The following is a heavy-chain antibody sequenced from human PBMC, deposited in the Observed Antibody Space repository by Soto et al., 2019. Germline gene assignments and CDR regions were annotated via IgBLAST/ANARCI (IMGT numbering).Heavy chain of an antibody. Sequence: SETLSLTCTVSGGSISSGGYYWSWIRQHPGKGLEWIGYIYYSGSTYYNPSLKSRVTISVDTSKNQFSLKLSSVTAADTAVYYCARGDCSSTSCRYYYYGMDVWGQGTTVTVSS. CDR3: ARGDCSSTSCRYYYYGMDV. J-gene: IGHJ6*02. CDR1: GGSISSGGYY. V-gene: IGHV4-31*03. CDR2: IYYSGST. D-gene: IGHD2-2*01.